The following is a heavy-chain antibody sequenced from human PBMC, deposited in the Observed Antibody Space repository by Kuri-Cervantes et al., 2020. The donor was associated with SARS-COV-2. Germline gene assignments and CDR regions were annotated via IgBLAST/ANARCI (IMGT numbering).Heavy chain of an antibody. D-gene: IGHD1/OR15-1a*01. Sequence: GGSLRLSCAASGFTFDDYAMHWVRQAPGKGLEWVSLISWDGGSTYYADSVKGRFTISRDNAKNSLYLQMSSLRGDDTAVYYCARDLRRGNSLDYWGQGTLVTVSS. J-gene: IGHJ4*02. CDR1: GFTFDDYA. CDR2: ISWDGGST. V-gene: IGHV3-43D*03. CDR3: ARDLRRGNSLDY.